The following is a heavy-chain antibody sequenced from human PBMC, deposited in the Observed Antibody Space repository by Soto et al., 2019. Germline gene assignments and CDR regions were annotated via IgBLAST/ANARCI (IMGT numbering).Heavy chain of an antibody. CDR3: VKAGVAGYCSGGSCFNWFDP. CDR1: GSTFSNYA. D-gene: IGHD2-15*01. J-gene: IGHJ5*02. V-gene: IGHV3-30*18. CDR2: ISSDGSYK. Sequence: GGSLRLSCIASGSTFSNYAIHWVRQVPGKGLGWVAVISSDGSYKDYTDFVEGRFTISRDNSKNTLYLQMNSLRADDTAVYYCVKAGVAGYCSGGSCFNWFDPRGQGTLVTDSS.